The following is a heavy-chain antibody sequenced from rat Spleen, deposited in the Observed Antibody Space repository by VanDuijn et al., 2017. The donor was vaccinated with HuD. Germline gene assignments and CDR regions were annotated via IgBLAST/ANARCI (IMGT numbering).Heavy chain of an antibody. CDR2: ITNAAGKV. CDR3: ARRVSLDYFDY. D-gene: IGHD1-4*01. J-gene: IGHJ2*01. V-gene: IGHV5-31*01. CDR1: GFTFNYYW. Sequence: EVQLVESGGGLVQPGRSLKLSCVASGFTFNYYWMTWIRQAPGKGLEWVASITNAAGKVYYPDSVKGRFTISRDNTKSTLYLQMNSLRSEDTATYYCARRVSLDYFDYWGQGVMVTVSS.